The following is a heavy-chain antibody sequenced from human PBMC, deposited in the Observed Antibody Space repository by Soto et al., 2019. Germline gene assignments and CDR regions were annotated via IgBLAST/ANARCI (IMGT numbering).Heavy chain of an antibody. CDR2: IYGNDDK. J-gene: IGHJ6*02. V-gene: IGHV2-5*01. D-gene: IGHD2-15*01. CDR3: AYRQCSGGGCYHYYAMAV. CDR1: GFSLSTNAVG. Sequence: GSGPTLVNPTPTLTLTCTFSGFSLSTNAVGVGWIRQPPGKALEWLALIYGNDDKHYSPSLKSRLTITKDTSKNLVILTMTNMDPVDTATYYCAYRQCSGGGCYHYYAMAVWGQGTTVTVSS.